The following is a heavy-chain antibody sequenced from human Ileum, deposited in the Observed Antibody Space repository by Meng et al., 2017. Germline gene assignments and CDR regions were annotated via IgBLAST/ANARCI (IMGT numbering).Heavy chain of an antibody. CDR1: GFTFSSHA. D-gene: IGHD3-22*01. Sequence: QVHLVEFGGGVAQPGMSLRLSCSASGFTFSSHADHWGRQAPGKGLEWVAVISFDGSDKYYIDSVKGRFTISRDNSKNTVFLQMGSLRAEDTALYYCARGLPYYDSTDYYRLDYWGQGTLVTVSS. CDR3: ARGLPYYDSTDYYRLDY. V-gene: IGHV3-30-3*01. CDR2: ISFDGSDK. J-gene: IGHJ4*02.